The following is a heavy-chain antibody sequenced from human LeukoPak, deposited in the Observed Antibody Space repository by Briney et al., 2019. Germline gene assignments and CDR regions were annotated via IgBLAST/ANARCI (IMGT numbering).Heavy chain of an antibody. D-gene: IGHD2-2*02. J-gene: IGHJ5*02. Sequence: GGSLRLSCAASGFTFSSYSMNWVRQAPGKGLEWVSSISSSSSYIYYADSVKGRFTISRDSAKNSLYLQMNSLRAEDTAVYYCARRQLLYGGDWFDPWGQGTLVTVSS. CDR1: GFTFSSYS. CDR2: ISSSSSYI. CDR3: ARRQLLYGGDWFDP. V-gene: IGHV3-21*01.